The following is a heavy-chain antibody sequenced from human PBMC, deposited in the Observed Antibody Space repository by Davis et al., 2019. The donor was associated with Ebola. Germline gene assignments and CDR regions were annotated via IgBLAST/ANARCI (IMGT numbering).Heavy chain of an antibody. Sequence: HSQTLSLTRAISGDSVFGKNGAWNWIRQSPSRGLEWLGRTYYTSKWHNDYGESVKSRITINPDTSTNQLSLQLNSVNPEDTAVYYCVRGWGRSGLDVWGQGTTVTVSS. CDR2: TYYTSKWHN. CDR3: VRGWGRSGLDV. D-gene: IGHD3-16*01. CDR1: GDSVFGKNGA. V-gene: IGHV6-1*01. J-gene: IGHJ6*02.